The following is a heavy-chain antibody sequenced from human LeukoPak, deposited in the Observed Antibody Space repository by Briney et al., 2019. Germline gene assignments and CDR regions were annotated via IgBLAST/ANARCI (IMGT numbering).Heavy chain of an antibody. D-gene: IGHD2-15*01. CDR3: ARDPGRVRCSGGSCYSGAFDI. Sequence: QPGGSLRLSCAASGFTFSIYWMHWVRQAPGKGLVWVSRSNSDGSSTSYADSVKGRFTISRDNSKNTLYLQMNSLRAEDTAVYYCARDPGRVRCSGGSCYSGAFDIWGQGTMVTVSS. CDR2: SNSDGSST. V-gene: IGHV3-74*01. CDR1: GFTFSIYW. J-gene: IGHJ3*02.